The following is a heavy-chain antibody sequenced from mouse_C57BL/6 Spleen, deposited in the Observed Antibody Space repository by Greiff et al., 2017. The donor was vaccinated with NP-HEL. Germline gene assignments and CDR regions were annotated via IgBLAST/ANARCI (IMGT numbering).Heavy chain of an antibody. CDR1: GYSITSGYY. V-gene: IGHV3-6*01. Sequence: EVKLQESGPGLVKPSQSLSLTCSVTGYSITSGYYWNWIRQFPGNKLEWMGYISYDGSNNYNPSLKNRISITRDTSKNQFFLKLNSVTTEDTATYYCAREGITTVENYWGQGTTLTVSS. D-gene: IGHD1-1*01. CDR2: ISYDGSN. J-gene: IGHJ2*01. CDR3: AREGITTVENY.